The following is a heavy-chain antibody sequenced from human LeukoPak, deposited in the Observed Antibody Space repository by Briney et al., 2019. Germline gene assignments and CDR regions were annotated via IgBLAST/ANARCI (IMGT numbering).Heavy chain of an antibody. Sequence: ASVTVSCKASGYTFTSYYMHWVRQAPGQGLEWMGIINPSVGSTTYAQKFQGRVTMTRDTSTSTVYMELSSLRSEDTAVYSCAREAVRDGYNSCYFDYWGQGTLVTVSS. V-gene: IGHV1-46*01. CDR1: GYTFTSYY. J-gene: IGHJ4*02. D-gene: IGHD5-24*01. CDR2: INPSVGST. CDR3: AREAVRDGYNSCYFDY.